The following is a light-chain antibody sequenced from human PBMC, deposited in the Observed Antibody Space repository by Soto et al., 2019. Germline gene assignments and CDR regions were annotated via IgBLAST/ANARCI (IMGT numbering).Light chain of an antibody. J-gene: IGKJ2*01. CDR2: GST. Sequence: EVVLTQSPGTLSLSPGERATLSCRASQSVSNNYLAWYQQKPGQSPKLVIFGSTDRATGIPDRFSGSGSGTDFALTISRLEPEDFAVYYCQQYGSSPPYTFGQGTKTGDQT. CDR1: QSVSNNY. CDR3: QQYGSSPPYT. V-gene: IGKV3-20*01.